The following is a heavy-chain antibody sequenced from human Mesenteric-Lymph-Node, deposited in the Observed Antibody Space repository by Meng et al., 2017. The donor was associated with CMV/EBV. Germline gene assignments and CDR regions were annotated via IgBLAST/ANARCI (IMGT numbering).Heavy chain of an antibody. CDR1: GYTFTNYY. V-gene: IGHV1-46*01. D-gene: IGHD3-10*01. CDR2: INPSDDST. CDR3: ARDRFMVRGVIITFLDY. Sequence: ASVKVSCKASGYTFTNYYMHWVRQAPGQGLEWMGIINPSDDSTSYAQKFQGRVTMTRDTSTSTVYMELSSLRSEDTAVYYCARDRFMVRGVIITFLDYWGQGTLVTVSS. J-gene: IGHJ4*02.